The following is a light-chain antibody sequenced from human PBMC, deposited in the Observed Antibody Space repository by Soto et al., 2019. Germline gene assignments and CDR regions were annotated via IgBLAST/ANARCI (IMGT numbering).Light chain of an antibody. V-gene: IGKV1-6*01. CDR1: QGISND. J-gene: IGKJ2*01. Sequence: AIQMTQSPSSLSASVGDRVTITCRTSQGISNDLAWYQQKPGKAPKLLIYAASSLQSGVPPRFSGSGSGTDFTLTISSLQPEDFAAYFCLQDYNFPYTFGQGTKLEIK. CDR2: AAS. CDR3: LQDYNFPYT.